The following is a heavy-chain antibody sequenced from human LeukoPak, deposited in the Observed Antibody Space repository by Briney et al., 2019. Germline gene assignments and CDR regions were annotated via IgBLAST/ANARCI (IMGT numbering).Heavy chain of an antibody. CDR2: ISSSSSYI. J-gene: IGHJ6*03. CDR1: GFTFSDYY. CDR3: ARVRNGAAAGRHYYYMDV. Sequence: GGSLRLSCAASGFTFSDYYISWIRQAPGKGLEWDSSISSSSSYIYYADSVKGRFTISRDNAKNSLYLQMNSLRAEDTAVYDCARVRNGAAAGRHYYYMDVWGKGTTITVSS. V-gene: IGHV3-11*06. D-gene: IGHD6-13*01.